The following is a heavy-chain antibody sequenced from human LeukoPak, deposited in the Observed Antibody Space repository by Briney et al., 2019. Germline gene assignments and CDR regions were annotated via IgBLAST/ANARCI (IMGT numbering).Heavy chain of an antibody. CDR2: IYSGDRT. Sequence: GGSLRLSCAASGFTVSSNYMSWVRQAPGKGLECDSVIYSGDRTSYEDSVKGRFTISRDNSKNTLYLQMNSLRAEDTAVYYCARGASYSSGWSPLDSWGQGTLVTVSS. V-gene: IGHV3-66*01. J-gene: IGHJ5*01. D-gene: IGHD6-19*01. CDR1: GFTVSSNY. CDR3: ARGASYSSGWSPLDS.